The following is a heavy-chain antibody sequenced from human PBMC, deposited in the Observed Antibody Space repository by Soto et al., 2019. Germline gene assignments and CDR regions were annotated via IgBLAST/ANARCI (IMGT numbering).Heavy chain of an antibody. D-gene: IGHD5-12*01. Sequence: QVQLVQSGAEVKRPGASVKVSCKASGFSFASFTPYGITWVRQAPGQGLEWMGWISGYNGNTNYAQKLQGRLTRTTDTSTGTVYMELVSLRSDDAAVYYCARGGYSGNDPRYYYYNGLDVWGQGTTVTVSS. CDR1: GFSFASFTPYG. CDR2: ISGYNGNT. V-gene: IGHV1-18*04. CDR3: ARGGYSGNDPRYYYYNGLDV. J-gene: IGHJ6*02.